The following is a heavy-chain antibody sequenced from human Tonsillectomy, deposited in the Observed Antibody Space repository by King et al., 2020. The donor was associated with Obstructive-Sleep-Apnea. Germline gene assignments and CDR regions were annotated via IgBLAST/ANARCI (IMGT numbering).Heavy chain of an antibody. D-gene: IGHD1-26*01. V-gene: IGHV4-39*07. CDR3: ARTRGATTFDY. CDR1: GGSISSSSYY. CDR2: IYYSGST. J-gene: IGHJ4*02. Sequence: QLQESGPGLVKPSETLSLTCTVSGGSISSSSYYWGWIRQPPGKGLEWIGSIYYSGSTYYNPSLKSRVTISVDTSKNQFSLKLSSVTAADTAVYYCARTRGATTFDYWGQGTLVTVSS.